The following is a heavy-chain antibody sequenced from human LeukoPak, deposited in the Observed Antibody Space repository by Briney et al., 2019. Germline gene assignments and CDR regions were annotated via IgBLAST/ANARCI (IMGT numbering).Heavy chain of an antibody. V-gene: IGHV4-31*03. CDR3: ARSSGILVVPAAILQGVSWFDP. Sequence: PSETLSLTCTVSGGSISSGGYYWSWIRQHPGKGLEWIGYIYYSGSTYYNPSLKSRVTISVDTSKNQFSLKLSSVTAADTAVYYCARSSGILVVPAAILQGVSWFDPWGQGTLVTVSS. J-gene: IGHJ5*02. CDR2: IYYSGST. D-gene: IGHD2-2*02. CDR1: GGSISSGGYY.